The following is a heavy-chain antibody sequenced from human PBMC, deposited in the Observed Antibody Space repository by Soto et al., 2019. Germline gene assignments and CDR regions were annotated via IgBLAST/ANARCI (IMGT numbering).Heavy chain of an antibody. Sequence: GASVKVSCKASGYTFTGYYMHWVRQAPGQGLEWMGWINPNSGGTNYAQKFQGWVTMTRDTSISTAYMELSRLRSDDTAVYYCARVDSIAVAGYVAFDIWGQGTMVT. V-gene: IGHV1-2*04. CDR3: ARVDSIAVAGYVAFDI. CDR2: INPNSGGT. J-gene: IGHJ3*02. D-gene: IGHD6-19*01. CDR1: GYTFTGYY.